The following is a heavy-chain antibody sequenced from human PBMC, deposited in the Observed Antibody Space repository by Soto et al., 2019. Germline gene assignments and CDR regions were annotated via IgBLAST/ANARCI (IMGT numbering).Heavy chain of an antibody. V-gene: IGHV1-69*02. CDR3: ARTYYYDSSGYQDPYYYYGMDV. J-gene: IGHJ6*02. CDR1: RGTFSSYT. CDR2: NIPILGIA. D-gene: IGHD3-22*01. Sequence: QVQLVQSGAEVKKPGSSVKVSCKASRGTFSSYTISWVRQAPGQGREWMGMNIPILGIANYAQKFQGRVTITADKSTSTAYMELSSLRSEDTAVYYCARTYYYDSSGYQDPYYYYGMDVWGQGTTVTVSS.